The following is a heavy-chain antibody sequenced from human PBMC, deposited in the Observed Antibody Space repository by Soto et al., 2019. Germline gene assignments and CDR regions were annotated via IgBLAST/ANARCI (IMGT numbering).Heavy chain of an antibody. D-gene: IGHD6-13*01. J-gene: IGHJ4*02. Sequence: QVQLVESGGGVVQPGRSLRLSCAASGFTFTTYGMHWVRQAPGKGLEWVALVSYDGSNGYYAESVKGRFTISRDNSKNTLFLQMNRLRPEDTGIYYCAKVGFNSSPLDHWGQGTLVTVSS. V-gene: IGHV3-30*18. CDR1: GFTFTTYG. CDR2: VSYDGSNG. CDR3: AKVGFNSSPLDH.